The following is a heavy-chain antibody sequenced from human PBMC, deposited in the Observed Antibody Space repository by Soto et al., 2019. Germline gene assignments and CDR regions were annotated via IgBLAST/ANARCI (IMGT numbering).Heavy chain of an antibody. CDR1: GFTFSSYA. D-gene: IGHD3-3*01. CDR3: AARLEWLLSVAYYYYGMDV. Sequence: GGSLRLSCSASGFTFSSYAMSWVRQAPGKGLEWVSAISGSGGSTYYADSVKGRFTISRDNSKNTLYLQMNSLRAEDTAVYYSAARLEWLLSVAYYYYGMDVWGQGTTVTVSS. V-gene: IGHV3-23*01. J-gene: IGHJ6*02. CDR2: ISGSGGST.